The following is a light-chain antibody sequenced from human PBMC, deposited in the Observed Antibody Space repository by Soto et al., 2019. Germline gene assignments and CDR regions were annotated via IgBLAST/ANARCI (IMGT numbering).Light chain of an antibody. CDR1: SSDVGGYHY. Sequence: QSVLTQPASVSGSPGQSITISCTGTSSDVGGYHYVSWYQQHPGKAPKLMIYDVSNRPSGVSNRFSGSKSGNTASLTISGLQAEDEADYYCSSYTSSSTRGVVFGGGTKLTVL. V-gene: IGLV2-14*01. CDR3: SSYTSSSTRGVV. J-gene: IGLJ2*01. CDR2: DVS.